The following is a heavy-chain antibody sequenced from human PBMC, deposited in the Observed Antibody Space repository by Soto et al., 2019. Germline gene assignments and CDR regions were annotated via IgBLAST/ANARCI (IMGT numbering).Heavy chain of an antibody. Sequence: EVQLVESGGGLVQPGGSLRLSCAASGITLSSCWMYWVRQVPGKGLVWVSRIHSDGSSTSYADSVKGRFSISRDNTKNTVRLQMIGLRAEDTAVYYCAVRGGYTTPFDYWGQGTLVTVSS. CDR2: IHSDGSST. D-gene: IGHD2-2*02. CDR3: AVRGGYTTPFDY. J-gene: IGHJ4*02. CDR1: GITLSSCW. V-gene: IGHV3-74*01.